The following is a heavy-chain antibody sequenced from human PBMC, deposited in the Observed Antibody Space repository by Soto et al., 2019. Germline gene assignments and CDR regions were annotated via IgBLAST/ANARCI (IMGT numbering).Heavy chain of an antibody. CDR2: IKSKTDGGTT. V-gene: IGHV3-15*01. J-gene: IGHJ6*03. CDR1: GFTFSNAW. Sequence: PGGSLRLSCAASGFTFSNAWMSWVRQAPGKGLEWVGRIKSKTDGGTTDYAAPVKGRFTISRDDSKNTLYLQMNSLKTEDTAVYYCTTDTAVEGDIAAAGNYYYYYYMDVWGKGTTVTVSS. D-gene: IGHD6-13*01. CDR3: TTDTAVEGDIAAAGNYYYYYYMDV.